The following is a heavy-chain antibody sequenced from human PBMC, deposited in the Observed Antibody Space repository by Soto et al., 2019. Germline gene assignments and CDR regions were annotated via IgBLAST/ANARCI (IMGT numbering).Heavy chain of an antibody. Sequence: PGGSLRLSCAASGFTFSSYGMHWVRQAPGKGLEWVAVISYDGSNKYYADSVKGRFTISRDNSKNTLYLQMNSLRAEDTAVYYCARDPSLSRVVITPDAFDIWGQGTMVTVSS. CDR2: ISYDGSNK. CDR3: ARDPSLSRVVITPDAFDI. V-gene: IGHV3-30*03. CDR1: GFTFSSYG. J-gene: IGHJ3*02. D-gene: IGHD3-22*01.